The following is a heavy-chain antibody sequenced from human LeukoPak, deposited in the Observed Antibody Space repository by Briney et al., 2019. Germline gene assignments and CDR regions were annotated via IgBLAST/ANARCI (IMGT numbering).Heavy chain of an antibody. CDR3: ARGPYSYDSSGAFDI. Sequence: SETLSLTCTVSVGSISSYYWSWIRQPAGKGLEWIGRIYTSGTTHYNPSLKSRVTMSVDTSKNQFSLKLSSVTAADTAVYFCARGPYSYDSSGAFDIWGQGTMVTVSS. J-gene: IGHJ3*02. CDR1: VGSISSYY. D-gene: IGHD3-22*01. V-gene: IGHV4-4*07. CDR2: IYTSGTT.